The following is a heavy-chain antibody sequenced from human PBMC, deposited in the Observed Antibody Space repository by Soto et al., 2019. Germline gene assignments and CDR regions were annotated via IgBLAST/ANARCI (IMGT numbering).Heavy chain of an antibody. Sequence: SETLSLTCTVSGASIRTGGYYWMWIRHRPGKGLEWIAYIFYTGSAYYNPSLESRLSISIDRSKNQFSLELRSVSVADTAVYYCAIASGYSYGFRWFDPWGQGTLVTVSS. D-gene: IGHD5-18*01. CDR1: GASIRTGGYY. CDR2: IFYTGSA. J-gene: IGHJ5*02. CDR3: AIASGYSYGFRWFDP. V-gene: IGHV4-31*03.